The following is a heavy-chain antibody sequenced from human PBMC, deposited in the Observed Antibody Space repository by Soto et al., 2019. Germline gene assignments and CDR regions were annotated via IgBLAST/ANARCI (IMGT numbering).Heavy chain of an antibody. CDR3: ARALGYCSGGTCYGAPYYDY. V-gene: IGHV1-46*04. CDR2: INPSGGSG. D-gene: IGHD2-15*01. J-gene: IGHJ4*02. Sequence: QVQLVQSGAEVKKPGASMKVSCKTSGYTFTSYYVHWVRQAPGQGLEWMGIINPSGGSGSSAQKLXXGLTMTRDTSXXTXYXXLSSLTSEDTAVYYCARALGYCSGGTCYGAPYYDYWGQGTLVTVSS. CDR1: GYTFTSYY.